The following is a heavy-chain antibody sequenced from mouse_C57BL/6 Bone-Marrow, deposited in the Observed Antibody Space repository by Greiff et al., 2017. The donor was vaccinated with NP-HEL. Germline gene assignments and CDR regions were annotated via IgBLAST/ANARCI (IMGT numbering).Heavy chain of an antibody. Sequence: VQLQQSGPELVKPGASVKISCKASGYAFSSSWMNWVKQRPGKGLEWIGRIYPGDGDTNYNGKFKGKATLTADKSSSTAYMQLSSLTSEDSAVYFGARRYYGGGYFDVWGTGTTVTVSS. CDR1: GYAFSSSW. J-gene: IGHJ1*03. CDR2: IYPGDGDT. CDR3: ARRYYGGGYFDV. D-gene: IGHD1-1*01. V-gene: IGHV1-82*01.